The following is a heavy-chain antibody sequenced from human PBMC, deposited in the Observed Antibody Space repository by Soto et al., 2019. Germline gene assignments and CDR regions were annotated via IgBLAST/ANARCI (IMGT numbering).Heavy chain of an antibody. V-gene: IGHV3-21*04. D-gene: IGHD1-7*01. CDR2: ISSSSSYI. CDR1: GFTFSSYS. J-gene: IGHJ6*02. Sequence: LRLSCAASGFTFSSYSMNWVRQAPGKGLEWVSSISSSSSYIYYADSVKGRFTISRDNAKNSLYLQMNSLRAEDTAVYYCARGLGELRTSYYYGMDVWGQGTTVTVSS. CDR3: ARGLGELRTSYYYGMDV.